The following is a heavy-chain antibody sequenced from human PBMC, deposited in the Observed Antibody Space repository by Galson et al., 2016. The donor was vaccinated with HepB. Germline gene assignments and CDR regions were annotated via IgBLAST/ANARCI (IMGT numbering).Heavy chain of an antibody. V-gene: IGHV5-51*01. Sequence: QSGAEVTKPGNSLRISCKGSAYGFTDYWIGWVRQMPGKGLEWMGSIYPGDSDTRYNPSFQGQVTISAGKSVNTVYLQWSSLKASDTAMYYCARDYGRLGLDVWGQGTTVTISS. CDR3: ARDYGRLGLDV. CDR2: IYPGDSDT. J-gene: IGHJ6*02. CDR1: AYGFTDYW. D-gene: IGHD3-16*01.